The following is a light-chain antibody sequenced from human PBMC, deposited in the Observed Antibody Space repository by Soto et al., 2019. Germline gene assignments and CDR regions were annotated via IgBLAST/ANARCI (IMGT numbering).Light chain of an antibody. CDR1: QSLLHSHGYTY. Sequence: DLVITQSPVSLPVTPGEPASISCRSSQSLLHSHGYTYLDWYLQKPGQSPQLLIYMGSTRASGVPDRFSGSGSGTDFTLKISRVEAEDVGVYYCMQALQTPLTFGGGTNVEIK. CDR2: MGS. J-gene: IGKJ4*01. V-gene: IGKV2-28*01. CDR3: MQALQTPLT.